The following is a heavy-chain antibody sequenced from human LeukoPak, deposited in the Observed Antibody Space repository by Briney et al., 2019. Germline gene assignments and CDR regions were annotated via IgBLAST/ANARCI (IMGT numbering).Heavy chain of an antibody. Sequence: SETLSLTCAVYGGSFSGYYWSWIRQPPGKGLEWIGEINHSGSTNYNPSLKSRVTISVDTSKNQFSPKLSSVTPADTAVYYCARYYLQWLARSTNWFDPWGQGTLVTVSS. V-gene: IGHV4-34*01. CDR2: INHSGST. CDR3: ARYYLQWLARSTNWFDP. D-gene: IGHD6-19*01. J-gene: IGHJ5*02. CDR1: GGSFSGYY.